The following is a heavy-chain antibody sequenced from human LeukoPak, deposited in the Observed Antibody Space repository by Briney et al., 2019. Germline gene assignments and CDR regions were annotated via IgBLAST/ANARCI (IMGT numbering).Heavy chain of an antibody. D-gene: IGHD2-21*02. CDR2: IYYSGST. J-gene: IGHJ6*02. V-gene: IGHV4-31*03. Sequence: SETLSLTCTVSGGSISSGGYYWSWIRQHPGKGLEWIGYIYYSGSTYYNPSLKSRVTISVDTSKNQFSLKLSSVTAADTAVYYCASRVYCGGDCYGYGMDVWGQGTTVTVSS. CDR1: GGSISSGGYY. CDR3: ASRVYCGGDCYGYGMDV.